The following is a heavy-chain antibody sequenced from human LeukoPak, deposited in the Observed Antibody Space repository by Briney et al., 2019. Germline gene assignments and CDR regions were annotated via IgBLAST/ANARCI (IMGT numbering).Heavy chain of an antibody. CDR3: AKGNSDWTSDF. Sequence: GGSLRLSCAASGFSFSNYGMHWVRQAPGKGLEWVAFIRFDGGNKYYPDSVKGRFTISRDNSENTLYLQMNSLRAEDTAVYFCAKGNSDWTSDFWGQGTLVTVSS. CDR2: IRFDGGNK. J-gene: IGHJ4*02. V-gene: IGHV3-30*02. CDR1: GFSFSNYG. D-gene: IGHD6-19*01.